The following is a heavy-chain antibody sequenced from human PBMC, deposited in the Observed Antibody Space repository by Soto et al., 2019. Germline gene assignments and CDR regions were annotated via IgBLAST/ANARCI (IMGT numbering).Heavy chain of an antibody. V-gene: IGHV4-31*03. CDR2: IYYSGST. CDR3: ARDPIWFGELLGHNYYYGMDV. D-gene: IGHD3-10*01. J-gene: IGHJ6*02. CDR1: GGSISSGGYY. Sequence: PSETLSLTYTVSGGSISSGGYYWSWIRQHPGKGLEWIGYIYYSGSTYYNPSLKSRVTISVDTSKNQFSLKLSSVTAADTAVYYCARDPIWFGELLGHNYYYGMDVWGQGTTVTVSS.